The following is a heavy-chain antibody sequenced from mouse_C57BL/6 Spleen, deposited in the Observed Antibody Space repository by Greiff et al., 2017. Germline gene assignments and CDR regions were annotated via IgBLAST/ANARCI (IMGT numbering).Heavy chain of an antibody. J-gene: IGHJ3*01. CDR1: GYTFTSYW. D-gene: IGHD3-2*02. CDR2: IDPSDSYT. CDR3: ATAQATGFAY. V-gene: IGHV1-50*01. Sequence: QVQLQQPGAELVKPGASVKLSCKASGYTFTSYWMQWVKQRPGQGLEWIGEIDPSDSYTNYNQKFKGKATLTVDTSSSTAYMQLSSLTSEDSAVYYCATAQATGFAYWGQGTLVTVSA.